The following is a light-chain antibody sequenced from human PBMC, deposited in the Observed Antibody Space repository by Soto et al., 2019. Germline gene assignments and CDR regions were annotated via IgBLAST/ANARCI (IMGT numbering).Light chain of an antibody. CDR3: QQRSNWPS. CDR2: DAS. V-gene: IGKV3-11*01. Sequence: EIVLTQSPATLSLSPGERATLSCRASQSVSSYLAWYQHKPGQAPRLLIYDASNRATGIPARFSGSGSGTDFTLTISRLEPEDFAVYYCQQRSNWPSFGGGTKVEIK. CDR1: QSVSSY. J-gene: IGKJ4*01.